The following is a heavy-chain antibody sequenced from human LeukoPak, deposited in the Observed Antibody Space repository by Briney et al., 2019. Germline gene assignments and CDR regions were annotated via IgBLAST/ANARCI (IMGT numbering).Heavy chain of an antibody. CDR2: IYYTGIT. CDR1: GGSISSYY. D-gene: IGHD2-2*02. J-gene: IGHJ6*03. CDR3: ARYYRYCSSTGCYNYYYMDV. Sequence: SETLSLTCTVSGGSISSYYWSWIRQPPGKGLEWIGYIYYTGITNYNASLKSRVTISVDTSKNQFSLELTSVTAADTAVYYCARYYRYCSSTGCYNYYYMDVWGKGTTVTVSS. V-gene: IGHV4-59*01.